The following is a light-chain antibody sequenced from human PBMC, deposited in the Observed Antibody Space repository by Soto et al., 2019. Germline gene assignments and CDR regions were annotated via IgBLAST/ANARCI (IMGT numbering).Light chain of an antibody. CDR2: GAS. J-gene: IGKJ3*01. CDR3: HHYDNSPPFT. CDR1: QSVSSRY. V-gene: IGKV3-20*01. Sequence: EIVLTQSPGTLSLSPGERATLSCRASQSVSSRYLAWYQQTPGRAPRLLIYGASSRATGIPDRFSGSGSGTDFTLTISRLEPEDFAVYYCHHYDNSPPFTFGPGTKVDFE.